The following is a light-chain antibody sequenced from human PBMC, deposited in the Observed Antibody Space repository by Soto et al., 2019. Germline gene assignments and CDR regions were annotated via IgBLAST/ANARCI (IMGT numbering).Light chain of an antibody. CDR1: QSISSW. CDR2: DAS. V-gene: IGKV1-5*01. CDR3: QQYNSYST. J-gene: IGKJ1*01. Sequence: DIPMTQSPSTLSASVGDIVTITCRASQSISSWLAWYQQKPGKAPKILIYDASSLESGVPSRFSGSGSGTEFTLTISSLQPDDFATYYCQQYNSYSTLGQGTKVDIK.